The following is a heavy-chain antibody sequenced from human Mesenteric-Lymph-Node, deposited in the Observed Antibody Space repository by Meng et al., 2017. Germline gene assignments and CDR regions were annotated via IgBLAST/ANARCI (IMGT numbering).Heavy chain of an antibody. Sequence: QLQLQEPCPRLVRPSETLSLTCTVSGGSVSSSGYYWSWIRQPPGKGLEWIGYIYHSGSTNSNPSLKSRVSISIDTSKNQFSLNLNSVTAADTAVYYCARRYSSTYYYFDFWGQGILVTVSS. J-gene: IGHJ4*02. CDR2: IYHSGST. CDR1: GGSVSSSGYY. V-gene: IGHV4-61*08. CDR3: ARRYSSTYYYFDF. D-gene: IGHD6-13*01.